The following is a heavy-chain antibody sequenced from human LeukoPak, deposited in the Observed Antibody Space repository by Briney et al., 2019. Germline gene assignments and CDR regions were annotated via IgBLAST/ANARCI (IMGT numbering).Heavy chain of an antibody. CDR3: ARVGDWNDLVY. J-gene: IGHJ4*02. V-gene: IGHV4-59*01. CDR2: ILYSGTTT. Sequence: SETLSLTCTVSGGSISPYYWSWIRQTPGKGLEWIGYILYSGTTTNYNPSLKSRVTISVDTSKNQFSLKPSSVTAADTAVYYCARVGDWNDLVYWGQGTLVTVSS. CDR1: GGSISPYY. D-gene: IGHD1-1*01.